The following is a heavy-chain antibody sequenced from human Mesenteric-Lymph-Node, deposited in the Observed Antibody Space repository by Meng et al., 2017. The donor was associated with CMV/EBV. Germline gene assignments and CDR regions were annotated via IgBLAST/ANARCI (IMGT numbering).Heavy chain of an antibody. CDR3: AVEGGTMIVVASPSFDI. J-gene: IGHJ3*02. V-gene: IGHV1-2*02. Sequence: ASVKVSCKASGGTFSSYTISWVRQAPGQGLEWMGWINPNSGGTNYAQKFQGRVTMTRDTSISTAYMELSRLRSDDTAVYYCAVEGGTMIVVASPSFDIWGQGTMVTVSS. CDR1: GGTFSSYT. D-gene: IGHD3-22*01. CDR2: INPNSGGT.